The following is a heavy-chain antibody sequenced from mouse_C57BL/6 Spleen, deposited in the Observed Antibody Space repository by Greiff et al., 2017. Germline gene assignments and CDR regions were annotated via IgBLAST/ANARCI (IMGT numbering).Heavy chain of an antibody. CDR3: ARHEDYGSSPYFDY. CDR1: GFTFSSYG. V-gene: IGHV5-6*01. J-gene: IGHJ2*01. CDR2: ISSGGSYT. Sequence: EVKLVESGGDLVKPGGSLKLSCAASGFTFSSYGMSWVRQTPDKRLEWVATISSGGSYTYYPDSVKGRFTISRDNAKNTLYLQMSSLKSEDTAMYYCARHEDYGSSPYFDYWGQGTTLTVSS. D-gene: IGHD1-1*01.